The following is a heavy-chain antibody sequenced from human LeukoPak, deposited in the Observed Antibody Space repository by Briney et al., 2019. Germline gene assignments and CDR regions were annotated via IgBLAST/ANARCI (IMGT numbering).Heavy chain of an antibody. CDR3: ARGGYSSGWFGDAFDI. D-gene: IGHD6-19*01. Sequence: SQTLSLTCAISGDSVSRNTAGWNWIRQSPSRGLEWLGRTYYRSKWYNDYAVSVKSRITINPDTSKNQFSLQLNSVTPEDTAVYYCARGGYSSGWFGDAFDIWGQGTMVTVSS. CDR2: TYYRSKWYN. CDR1: GDSVSRNTAG. V-gene: IGHV6-1*01. J-gene: IGHJ3*02.